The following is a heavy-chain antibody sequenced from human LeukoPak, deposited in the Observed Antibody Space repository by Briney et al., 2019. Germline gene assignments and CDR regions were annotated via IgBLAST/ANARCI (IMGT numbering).Heavy chain of an antibody. Sequence: PAETLSLTYSVSGGYISSSSYYWGWIRQPPGKGLEWIVYICYSGGSYYTPSLKSRVTISVDTSKIQVSLKLSSLTAADTAVYSCASQDERITMVRGVIRFDYWGQGTMVTVSS. CDR1: GGYISSSSYY. V-gene: IGHV4-39*01. J-gene: IGHJ4*01. D-gene: IGHD3-10*01. CDR2: ICYSGGS. CDR3: ASQDERITMVRGVIRFDY.